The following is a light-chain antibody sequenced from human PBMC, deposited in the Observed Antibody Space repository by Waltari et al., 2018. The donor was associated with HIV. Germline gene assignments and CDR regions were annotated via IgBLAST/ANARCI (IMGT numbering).Light chain of an antibody. CDR3: AAWDDSMEGHV. CDR2: NTY. J-gene: IGLJ2*01. CDR1: SAAIGSNT. V-gene: IGLV1-44*01. Sequence: QYVLTQPPSASGTPGQTVTISCSGSSAAIGSNTVNWYKQLPGTAPKLSIYNTYQRPSGVPDRVSASQSGTSAALAISGLQSEDEADYYCAAWDDSMEGHVFGGGTKLTIL.